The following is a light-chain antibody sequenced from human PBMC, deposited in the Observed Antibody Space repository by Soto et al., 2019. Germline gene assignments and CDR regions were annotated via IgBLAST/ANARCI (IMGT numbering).Light chain of an antibody. V-gene: IGLV1-47*01. J-gene: IGLJ2*01. CDR2: RNN. Sequence: QSVLTQTPSASGTPGQRVTISCSGSSSNIGTNYVYWYQQLPGTAPKLLIYRNNKRPSGVPDRFSGSKSGTSASLAISGLRSEDEADYYCAAWDDSLSVVVFGGGTKLTVL. CDR1: SSNIGTNY. CDR3: AAWDDSLSVVV.